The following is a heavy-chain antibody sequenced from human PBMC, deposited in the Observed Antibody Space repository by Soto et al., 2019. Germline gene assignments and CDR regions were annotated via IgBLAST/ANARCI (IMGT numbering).Heavy chain of an antibody. CDR2: IYYSGST. V-gene: IGHV4-59*08. J-gene: IGHJ5*02. Sequence: PSETLSLTCTVSGGSISSYYWSWIRQPPGKGLEWIGYIYYSGSTNYNPSLKSRVTISVDTSKNQFSLKLSSVTAADTAVYYCARHGITMIREWANNWFDPWGQGTLVTVSS. CDR3: ARHGITMIREWANNWFDP. D-gene: IGHD3-10*01. CDR1: GGSISSYY.